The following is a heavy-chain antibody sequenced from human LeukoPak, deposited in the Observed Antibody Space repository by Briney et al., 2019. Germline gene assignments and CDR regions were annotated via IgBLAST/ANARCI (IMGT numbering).Heavy chain of an antibody. Sequence: ASVKVSCKASGYTFTGYYMHWVRQAPGQGLEWMGWINPNSGGTNYAQKFQGRVTMTRDTSISTAYMELSRLRSDDTAVYYCARAELRFLGWLPFDYWGQGTLVTVSS. V-gene: IGHV1-2*02. CDR3: ARAELRFLGWLPFDY. CDR2: INPNSGGT. D-gene: IGHD3-3*01. J-gene: IGHJ4*02. CDR1: GYTFTGYY.